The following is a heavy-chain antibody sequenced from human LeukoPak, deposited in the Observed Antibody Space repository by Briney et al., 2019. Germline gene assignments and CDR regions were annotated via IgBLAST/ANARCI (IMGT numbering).Heavy chain of an antibody. D-gene: IGHD3-16*01. J-gene: IGHJ6*03. CDR2: IYYSGST. Sequence: TSETLSLTCTVSGGSISSSSYYWGWIRQPPGKGLEWIGSIYYSGSTYYNPSLKSRVTISVDTSKNQFSLKLSSVTAADTAVYYCARPEGGPFGHMDVWGKGTTVTISS. V-gene: IGHV4-39*01. CDR1: GGSISSSSYY. CDR3: ARPEGGPFGHMDV.